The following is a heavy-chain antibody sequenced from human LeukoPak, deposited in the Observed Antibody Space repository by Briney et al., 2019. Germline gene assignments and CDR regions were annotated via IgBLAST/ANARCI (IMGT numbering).Heavy chain of an antibody. CDR3: TRHMTSLAGYDSSGYRMTHAFDI. J-gene: IGHJ3*02. CDR2: IRSKANSYAT. V-gene: IGHV3-73*01. D-gene: IGHD3-22*01. Sequence: GGSLRLSCAASGFTFSGSAMHWVRQASGKGLEWVGRIRSKANSYATAYAASVKGRFTISRDDSKNTAYLQMNSLKTEDTAVYYCTRHMTSLAGYDSSGYRMTHAFDIWGQGTMVTVSS. CDR1: GFTFSGSA.